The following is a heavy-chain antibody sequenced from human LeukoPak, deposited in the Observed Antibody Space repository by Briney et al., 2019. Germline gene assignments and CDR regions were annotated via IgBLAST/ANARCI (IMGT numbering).Heavy chain of an antibody. D-gene: IGHD6-19*01. CDR1: GYTFTNYH. CDR2: ITPSDGST. J-gene: IGHJ4*02. Sequence: ASVKVSCKASGYTFTNYHMHWVRQAPGQGLEWMGMITPSDGSTNYAQKFQGRVTMTRDMSTSTVYMELSGLRSEDTAVYYCARVGGWYRYFFDYWGQGTLFTVSS. V-gene: IGHV1-46*01. CDR3: ARVGGWYRYFFDY.